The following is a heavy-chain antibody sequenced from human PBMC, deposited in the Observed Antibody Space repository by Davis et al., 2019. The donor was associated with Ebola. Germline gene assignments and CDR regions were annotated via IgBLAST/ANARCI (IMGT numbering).Heavy chain of an antibody. Sequence: GESLKISCAASGFTFSYSGMHWVRQAPGKGLEWVAFIQSDGSNKYYADSVKGRFTISSDNSKNTVYLQLNILRPEDTAVYNCAKDDGPRRLADPWGQGTLVTVSS. D-gene: IGHD5-24*01. J-gene: IGHJ5*02. V-gene: IGHV3-30*02. CDR1: GFTFSYSG. CDR2: IQSDGSNK. CDR3: AKDDGPRRLADP.